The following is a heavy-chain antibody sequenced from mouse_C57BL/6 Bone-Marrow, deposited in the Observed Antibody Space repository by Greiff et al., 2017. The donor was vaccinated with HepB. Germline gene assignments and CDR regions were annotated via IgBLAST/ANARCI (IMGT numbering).Heavy chain of an antibody. CDR2: IYPGSGST. J-gene: IGHJ4*01. Sequence: QVQLQQPGAELVKPGASVKMSCKASGYTFTSYWITWVKQKPGQGLEWIGDIYPGSGSTNYNEKFKSKATLTVDTSSSTAYMQLSSLTSEDSAVYYCASGGYPYYAMDYWGQGTSVTVSS. CDR3: ASGGYPYYAMDY. CDR1: GYTFTSYW. D-gene: IGHD1-1*02. V-gene: IGHV1-55*01.